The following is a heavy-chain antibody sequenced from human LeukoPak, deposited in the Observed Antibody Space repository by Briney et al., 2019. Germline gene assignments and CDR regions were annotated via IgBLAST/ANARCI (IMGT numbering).Heavy chain of an antibody. CDR2: IKQDGSEK. CDR1: GFTFRSYW. Sequence: PGGSLRLSCAASGFTFRSYWMSWVRQAPGKGLEWVANIKQDGSEKYYVDSVKGRFTISRDNAKNSLYLQMNSLRVEDTAVYYCATSRPLDYWGQGTLVTVSS. CDR3: ATSRPLDY. V-gene: IGHV3-7*01. J-gene: IGHJ4*02.